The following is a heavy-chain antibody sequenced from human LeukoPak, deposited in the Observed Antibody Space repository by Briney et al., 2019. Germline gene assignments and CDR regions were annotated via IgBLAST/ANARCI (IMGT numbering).Heavy chain of an antibody. CDR2: ISGSGGST. CDR1: GFTFSSYA. CDR3: AKAQYYYGSGSYFMDY. J-gene: IGHJ4*02. Sequence: GGSLRLSCAASGFTFSSYAMSWVRQAPGKGLEWVSAISGSGGSTYYADSVKGRFTISRDNSKNTLYLQMNSLRAEDTAVYYCAKAQYYYGSGSYFMDYWGQGTLDTVSS. D-gene: IGHD3-10*01. V-gene: IGHV3-23*01.